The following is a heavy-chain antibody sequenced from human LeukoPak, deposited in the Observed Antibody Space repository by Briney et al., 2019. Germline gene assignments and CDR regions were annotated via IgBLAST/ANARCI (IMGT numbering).Heavy chain of an antibody. CDR1: GGSISSYY. V-gene: IGHV4-59*01. D-gene: IGHD2-21*02. CDR2: IYYSGST. CDR3: ARTVGRGGDCYSDY. J-gene: IGHJ4*02. Sequence: SETLSLTCTVSGGSISSYYWSWIRQPPGKGLEWIGYIYYSGSTNYNPSLKSRVTISVDTSKNQFSLKLSSVTAADTAVYYCARTVGRGGDCYSDYWGQGTLVTVSS.